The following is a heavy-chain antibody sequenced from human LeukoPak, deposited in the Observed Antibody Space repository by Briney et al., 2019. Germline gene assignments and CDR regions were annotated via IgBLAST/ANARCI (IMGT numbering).Heavy chain of an antibody. CDR3: AKGYSSGYSLSALDY. CDR2: IWYGGSNK. Sequence: HSGGSLRLSCAASGFTFSSYGMHWVRQAPGKGLEWVAVIWYGGSNKYYADSVKGRFTISRDNSKNTLYLQMNSLRAEDTAVYYCAKGYSSGYSLSALDYWGQGTLVTVSS. J-gene: IGHJ4*02. V-gene: IGHV3-30*02. D-gene: IGHD3-22*01. CDR1: GFTFSSYG.